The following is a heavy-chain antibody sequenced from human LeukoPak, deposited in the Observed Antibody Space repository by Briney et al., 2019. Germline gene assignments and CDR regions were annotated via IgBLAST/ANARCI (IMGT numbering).Heavy chain of an antibody. CDR3: ARSEAAVVAAYYFDY. V-gene: IGHV3-33*01. CDR2: IWYDGSNK. D-gene: IGHD3-22*01. J-gene: IGHJ4*02. Sequence: GRSLRLSCAASGFTFSSYGMHWVRQAPGKGLEWVAVIWYDGSNKYYADSVKGRFTISRDNSKNTLYLQMNSLRAEDTAAYYCARSEAAVVAAYYFDYWGQGTLVTVSS. CDR1: GFTFSSYG.